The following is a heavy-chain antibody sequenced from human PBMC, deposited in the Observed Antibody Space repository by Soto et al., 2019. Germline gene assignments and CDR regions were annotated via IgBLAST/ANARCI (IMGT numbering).Heavy chain of an antibody. CDR2: IYYSGST. CDR3: AREGGGASYYYYGMGV. D-gene: IGHD3-16*01. Sequence: SETLSLTXTVSGGSISSYYWSWIRQPPGKGLEWIGYIYYSGSTNYNPSLKSRVTISVDTSKNQFSLKLSSVTAADTAVYYCAREGGGASYYYYGMGVWGQGTTVTVSS. CDR1: GGSISSYY. V-gene: IGHV4-59*13. J-gene: IGHJ6*02.